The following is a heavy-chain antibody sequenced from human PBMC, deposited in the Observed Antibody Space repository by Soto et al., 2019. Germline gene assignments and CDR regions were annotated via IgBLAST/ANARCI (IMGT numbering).Heavy chain of an antibody. CDR1: GFTFSSYW. Sequence: GSLRLSCAASGFTFSSYWMHWVRQAPGKGLVWVSRINSDGSSTSYADSVKGRFTISRDNAKNTLYLQMNSLRAEDTAVYYCARVAHDYIWGSYPAPPAFDYWGQGTLVTVSS. CDR3: ARVAHDYIWGSYPAPPAFDY. D-gene: IGHD3-16*02. CDR2: INSDGSST. J-gene: IGHJ4*02. V-gene: IGHV3-74*01.